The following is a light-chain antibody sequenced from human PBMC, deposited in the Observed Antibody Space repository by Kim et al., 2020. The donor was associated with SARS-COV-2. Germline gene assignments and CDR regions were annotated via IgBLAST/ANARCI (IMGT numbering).Light chain of an antibody. Sequence: PGGTVTLTCASSTGTVTSGYYPNWFQQKPGQPPRALIYSTNNRHSGTPARFSGSLLVGKAALTLSNVQPEDEAEYHCLLYSDGALVFGGGTQLTVL. CDR3: LLYSDGALV. CDR2: STN. J-gene: IGLJ2*01. V-gene: IGLV7-43*01. CDR1: TGTVTSGYY.